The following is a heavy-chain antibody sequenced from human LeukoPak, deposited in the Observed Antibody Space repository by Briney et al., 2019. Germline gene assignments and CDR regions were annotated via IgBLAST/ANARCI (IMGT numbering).Heavy chain of an antibody. V-gene: IGHV1-2*02. Sequence: GASVKVSCKASGYTFTGYYVHWVRQAPGQGLEWIGWINPNIGDTNYAQKFQGRVTMTRDTSISTAYMELSGLRSDDTAVYYCARGDLVRHYYYMDVWGKGTTVTVSS. CDR2: INPNIGDT. CDR1: GYTFTGYY. J-gene: IGHJ6*03. D-gene: IGHD6-6*01. CDR3: ARGDLVRHYYYMDV.